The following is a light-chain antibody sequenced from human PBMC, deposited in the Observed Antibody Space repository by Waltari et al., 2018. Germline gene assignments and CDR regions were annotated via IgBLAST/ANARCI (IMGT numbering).Light chain of an antibody. CDR1: QSVSSSY. Sequence: EIVLTQSPGPLSLSPGERATLSCRASQSVSSSYLAWYQQKPGQAPRLLIYGASSRATGIPDRFSGSGSGTDFTLTISRLEPEDFAVYYCQQYGSSPLLTFGPGTKVDIK. V-gene: IGKV3-20*01. CDR2: GAS. J-gene: IGKJ3*01. CDR3: QQYGSSPLLT.